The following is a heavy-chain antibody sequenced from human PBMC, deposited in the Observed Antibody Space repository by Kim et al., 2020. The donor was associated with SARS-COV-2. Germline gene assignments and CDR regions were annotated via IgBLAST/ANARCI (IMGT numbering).Heavy chain of an antibody. V-gene: IGHV4-4*02. J-gene: IGHJ3*02. Sequence: SETLSLTCAVSGGSISSSNWWSWVRQPPGKGLEWIGEIYHSGSTNYNPSLKSRVTISVDKSKNQFSLKLSSVTAADTAVYYCARDTESIVVVTAISESSAFDIWGQGTMVTVSS. CDR2: IYHSGST. CDR1: GGSISSSNW. CDR3: ARDTESIVVVTAISESSAFDI. D-gene: IGHD2-21*02.